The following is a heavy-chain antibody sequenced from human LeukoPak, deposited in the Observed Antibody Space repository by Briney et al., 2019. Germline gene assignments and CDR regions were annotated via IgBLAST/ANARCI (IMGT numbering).Heavy chain of an antibody. CDR2: LSGSGYNT. J-gene: IGHJ4*02. CDR1: GFTFSSHA. Sequence: QSGGSLRLSCAASGFTFSSHALSWVRQALGKGLEWVSSLSGSGYNTYYADSVKGRFTISRDNSKNTVYLQMNSLRAEDTAVYYCAKDPYGTRYFDYWGQGTLVTVSS. V-gene: IGHV3-23*01. D-gene: IGHD2-2*01. CDR3: AKDPYGTRYFDY.